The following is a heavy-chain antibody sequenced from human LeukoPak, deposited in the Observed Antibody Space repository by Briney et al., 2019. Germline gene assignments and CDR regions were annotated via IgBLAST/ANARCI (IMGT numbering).Heavy chain of an antibody. Sequence: GGSLRLSCAASGFTFSSYSMNWVRQAPGKGLEWVSSISSSSSYIYYADSVKGRFTISRDNAKNSLYLQMNSLRAEDTAVYYCARGSRAAAETYYYYYYMDVWGKGTAVTVSS. D-gene: IGHD6-13*01. J-gene: IGHJ6*03. V-gene: IGHV3-21*01. CDR2: ISSSSSYI. CDR3: ARGSRAAAETYYYYYYMDV. CDR1: GFTFSSYS.